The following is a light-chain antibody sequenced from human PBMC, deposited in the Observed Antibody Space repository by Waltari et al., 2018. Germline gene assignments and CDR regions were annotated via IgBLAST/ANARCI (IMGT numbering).Light chain of an antibody. CDR1: QDITTS. J-gene: IGKJ2*01. CDR3: QHYHSLPYT. Sequence: DIQLTQSPSSLSAAVGDRVTITCQATQDITTSLSWFQQKPGKAPQLLIYDASSLQAGVPSRFSGTGSGTAFSFTIPSRQPEDSATYYCQHYHSLPYTFGRGTKRQIK. V-gene: IGKV1-33*01. CDR2: DAS.